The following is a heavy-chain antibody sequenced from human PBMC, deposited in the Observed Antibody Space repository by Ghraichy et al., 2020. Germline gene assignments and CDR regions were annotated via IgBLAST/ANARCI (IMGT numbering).Heavy chain of an antibody. D-gene: IGHD7-27*01. CDR2: IRSKAYGGTT. V-gene: IGHV3-49*03. J-gene: IGHJ6*02. Sequence: QTLSLTCTASGFTFGDYAMSWFRQAPGKGLEWVGFIRSKAYGGTTEYAASVKGRFTISRDDSKSIAYLQMNSLKTEDTAVYYCTRGKYWGQDGYYGMDVWGQGTTVTVSS. CDR3: TRGKYWGQDGYYGMDV. CDR1: GFTFGDYA.